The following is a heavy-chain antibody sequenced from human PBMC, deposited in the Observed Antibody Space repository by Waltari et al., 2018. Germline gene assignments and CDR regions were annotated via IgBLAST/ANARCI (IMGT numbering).Heavy chain of an antibody. CDR3: ARSGGIAAAGTAAEAFDI. CDR1: GYSFTSYW. D-gene: IGHD6-13*01. Sequence: EVQLVQSGAEVKKPGESLKISCKGSGYSFTSYWIGWVRQMPGKGLEWMGIIYPGDSDTRYSPSFQGQVTISADKSISTAYLQWSSLKASDTAMYYCARSGGIAAAGTAAEAFDIWGQGTMVTVSS. V-gene: IGHV5-51*03. J-gene: IGHJ3*02. CDR2: IYPGDSDT.